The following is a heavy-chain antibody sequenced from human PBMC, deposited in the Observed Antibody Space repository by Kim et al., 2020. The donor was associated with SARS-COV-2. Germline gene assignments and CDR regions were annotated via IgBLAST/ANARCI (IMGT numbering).Heavy chain of an antibody. CDR3: AKDYSLND. Sequence: GSNKYYADSVKGRFTISRDNSKNTLYLQMNSLRAEDTAVYYCAKDYSLNDWGQGTLVTVSS. CDR2: GSNK. D-gene: IGHD2-21*01. J-gene: IGHJ4*02. V-gene: IGHV3-33*06.